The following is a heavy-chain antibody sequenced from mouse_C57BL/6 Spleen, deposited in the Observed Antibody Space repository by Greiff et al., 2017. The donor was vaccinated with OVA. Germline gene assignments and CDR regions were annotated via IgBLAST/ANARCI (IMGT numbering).Heavy chain of an antibody. CDR3: AAGPAPWAMDY. D-gene: IGHD3-3*01. J-gene: IGHJ4*01. Sequence: QVQLKQPGTELVKPGASVKLSCKASGYTFTSYWMPWVKQRPGQGLEWIGNINPSNGGTNYNEKFKSKATLTVDKSSSTAYMQLSSLTSEDSAVYYCAAGPAPWAMDYWGQGTSVTVSS. V-gene: IGHV1-53*01. CDR1: GYTFTSYW. CDR2: INPSNGGT.